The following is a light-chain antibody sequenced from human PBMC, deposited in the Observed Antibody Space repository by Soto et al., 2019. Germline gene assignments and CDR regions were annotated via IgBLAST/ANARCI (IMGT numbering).Light chain of an antibody. CDR3: QKYNTAPLS. V-gene: IGKV1-27*01. Sequence: DIQMTQSPSSLSASVGDRVTITCRASQGISKNLAWYQQKPGKVPTLLIFAASTLQSGVPSRFSGSGSGTDFTLTITNLQPEDVATYYCQKYNTAPLSFGGGTRVEIK. CDR2: AAS. J-gene: IGKJ4*01. CDR1: QGISKN.